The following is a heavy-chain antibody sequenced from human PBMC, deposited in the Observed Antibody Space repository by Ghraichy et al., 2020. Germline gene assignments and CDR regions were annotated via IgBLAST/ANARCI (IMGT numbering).Heavy chain of an antibody. D-gene: IGHD3-16*01. CDR1: GGSISSSSYY. V-gene: IGHV4-39*01. J-gene: IGHJ5*02. CDR3: AKITPFYWFDP. CDR2: IYYTGST. Sequence: SETLSLTCTVSGGSISSSSYYWGWIRQPPGKGLEFIGSIYYTGSTYYSPSFKSRVTISVDTSKSHLSLRLSSVTAADTAVYYCAKITPFYWFDPWGQGTLVTVSS.